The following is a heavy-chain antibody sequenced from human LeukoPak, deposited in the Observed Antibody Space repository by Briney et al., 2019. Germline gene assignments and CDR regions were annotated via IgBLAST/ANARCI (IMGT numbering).Heavy chain of an antibody. CDR1: GGSISSGGYY. CDR3: ARHPRRDYYDSSGRY. D-gene: IGHD3-22*01. J-gene: IGHJ4*02. Sequence: PSETLSLTCTVSGGSISSGGYYWSWIRQHPGKGLEWIGYIYYSGSTYYNPSLKSRVTISVDTSKNQFSLKLSSVTAADTAVYYCARHPRRDYYDSSGRYWGQGTLVTVSS. CDR2: IYYSGST. V-gene: IGHV4-31*03.